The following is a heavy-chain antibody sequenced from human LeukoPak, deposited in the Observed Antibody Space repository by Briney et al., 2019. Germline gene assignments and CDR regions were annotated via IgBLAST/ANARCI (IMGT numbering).Heavy chain of an antibody. D-gene: IGHD2-15*01. J-gene: IGHJ4*02. CDR3: ARGDRYCSGGSCYFDY. CDR2: INPNSGGT. CDR1: GYTFTGYY. V-gene: IGHV1-2*02. Sequence: ASGKVSCKASGYTFTGYYMHWVRQAPGPGLEWMGWINPNSGGTNYAQKFQGRVTMTRDTSISTAYMELSRLRSDDTAVYYCARGDRYCSGGSCYFDYWGQGTLVTVS.